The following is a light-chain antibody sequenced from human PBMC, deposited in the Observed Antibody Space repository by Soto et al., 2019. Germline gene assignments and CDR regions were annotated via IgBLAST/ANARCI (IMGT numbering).Light chain of an antibody. CDR3: QQYNSYGWT. CDR2: GAS. Sequence: LQISHSRSPLSASVGHRVNITCPASQSVFNYLHWYQQKPGRAPNLLTYGASSLESGVPSRFSGSGSGTEFTLTISSLQPDDFATYYCQQYNSYGWTFGQGTKVDIK. CDR1: QSVFNY. J-gene: IGKJ1*01. V-gene: IGKV1-5*01.